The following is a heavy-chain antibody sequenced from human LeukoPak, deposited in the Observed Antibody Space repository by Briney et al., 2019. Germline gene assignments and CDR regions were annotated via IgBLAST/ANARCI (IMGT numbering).Heavy chain of an antibody. CDR3: AADSRGYYDSSGYYYVGAFDI. J-gene: IGHJ3*02. CDR2: IVVGSGNT. CDR1: GFTFTSSA. D-gene: IGHD3-22*01. V-gene: IGHV1-58*02. Sequence: GTSVKVSCKASGFTFTSSAMQWVRQARGQRLEWIGWIVVGSGNTNYAQKFQERVTITRDMSTSTAYMELSSLRSEDTAVYYCAADSRGYYDSSGYYYVGAFDIWGQGTMVTVSS.